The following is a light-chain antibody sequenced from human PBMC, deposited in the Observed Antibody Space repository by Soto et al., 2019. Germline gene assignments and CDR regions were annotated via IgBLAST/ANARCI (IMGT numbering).Light chain of an antibody. CDR1: QSVSSSY. V-gene: IGKV3-20*01. Sequence: ETVLTQSPGTLSLSPGERAILSFRASQSVSSSYLAWYQQKPGQAPRLLIYGASSRATGIPDRFSGSGSGTDFTLTISRLEPEDFAVYYCQQYGSSSWTFGQGTKVDIK. CDR3: QQYGSSSWT. J-gene: IGKJ1*01. CDR2: GAS.